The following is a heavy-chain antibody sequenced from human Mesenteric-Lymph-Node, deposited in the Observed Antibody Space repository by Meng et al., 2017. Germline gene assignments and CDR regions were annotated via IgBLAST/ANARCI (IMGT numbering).Heavy chain of an antibody. D-gene: IGHD6-19*01. Sequence: SETLSLTCTVSGDSLSSGTYYWGWIRQPPGKGLEWIGSLYYSGNTYYNPSLRSRVTISIDTSKNQFSLKLTSVTAADTAVYYCARGSGWGGDYWGQGTLVTVSS. CDR3: ARGSGWGGDY. CDR2: LYYSGNT. J-gene: IGHJ4*02. CDR1: GDSLSSGTYY. V-gene: IGHV4-39*07.